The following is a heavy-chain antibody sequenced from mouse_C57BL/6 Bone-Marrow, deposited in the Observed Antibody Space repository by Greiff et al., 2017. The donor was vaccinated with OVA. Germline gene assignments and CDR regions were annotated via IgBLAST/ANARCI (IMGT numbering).Heavy chain of an antibody. CDR3: AKHQRNYYGSSPWYFDY. Sequence: VQLVESGPGLVAPSQSLSITCTVSGFSLTSYGVDWVRQPPGKGLEWLGVIWGGGSTNYNSALMSRLSISKDNSKSQVFLKMNSLQPDDTAMYYCAKHQRNYYGSSPWYFDYWGQGTTLTVSS. V-gene: IGHV2-9*01. J-gene: IGHJ2*01. CDR2: IWGGGST. CDR1: GFSLTSYG. D-gene: IGHD1-1*01.